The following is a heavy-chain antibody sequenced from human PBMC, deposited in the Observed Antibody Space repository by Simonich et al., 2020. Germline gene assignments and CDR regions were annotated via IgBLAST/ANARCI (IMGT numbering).Heavy chain of an antibody. J-gene: IGHJ4*02. CDR2: IYYSGST. Sequence: QVQLQESGPGLVKPSETLSLTCTVSGGSISSYYWSWIRPPPGKGLEWIGYIYYSGSTNYNPSLKSRVTISVDTSKNQFSLKLSSVTAADTDVYYCARLPDYWGQGTLVTVSS. CDR3: ARLPDY. CDR1: GGSISSYY. V-gene: IGHV4-59*08.